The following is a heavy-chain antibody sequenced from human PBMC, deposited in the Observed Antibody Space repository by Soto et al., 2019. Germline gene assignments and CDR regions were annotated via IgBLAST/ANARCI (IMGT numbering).Heavy chain of an antibody. V-gene: IGHV3-7*01. Sequence: EVQLVQSGGGLVQPGGSLRLSCVGSGFTFSSDWMSWVRQAPVKGLEWVGNIKQDGSEENYVDSVKGRFIISRDGSKNARFVQINRPRAEDTAVYYCARIAASGRGWDVWAEGATVVVSS. J-gene: IGHJ6*04. CDR3: ARIAASGRGWDV. D-gene: IGHD6-13*01. CDR1: GFTFSSDW. CDR2: IKQDGSEE.